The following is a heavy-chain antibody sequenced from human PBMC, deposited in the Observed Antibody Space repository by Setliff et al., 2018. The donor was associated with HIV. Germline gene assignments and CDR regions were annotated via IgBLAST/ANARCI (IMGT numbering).Heavy chain of an antibody. CDR3: ARGAYYYDSSGYSNFDY. Sequence: VKVSCKASGGTFSSYAISWVRQAPGQGLEWMGGIIPILGIANYAQKFQGRVTITADESTSTAYMELSSLRSEDTAVYYCARGAYYYDSSGYSNFDYWGQGTLVTVSS. D-gene: IGHD3-22*01. CDR1: GGTFSSYA. V-gene: IGHV1-69*10. CDR2: IIPILGIA. J-gene: IGHJ4*02.